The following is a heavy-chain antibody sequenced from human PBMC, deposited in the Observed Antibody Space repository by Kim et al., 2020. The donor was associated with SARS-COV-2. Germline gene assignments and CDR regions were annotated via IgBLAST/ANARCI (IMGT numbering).Heavy chain of an antibody. V-gene: IGHV1-2*06. CDR1: GYTFTTSL. D-gene: IGHD3-10*01. CDR2: INPNTGDT. CDR3: FRGGGGSAC. J-gene: IGHJ4*02. Sequence: ASVKVSCQASGYTFTTSLMYWVRQAPGQGLEWMGRINPNTGDTKYAQKFQGRVTMTRDSSITTAYVELSRLTSDDTAVYYCFRGGGGSACWGQGTLVTV.